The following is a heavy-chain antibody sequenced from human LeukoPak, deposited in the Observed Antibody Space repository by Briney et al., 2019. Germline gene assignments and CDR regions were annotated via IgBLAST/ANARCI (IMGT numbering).Heavy chain of an antibody. CDR3: AKDRLGGDFDAFDI. Sequence: GGALRLSCAACGCTFNDYTMHWVGQAPGKGVEGVAGISWNSGKIGYADSVKGRVTISRDNAKKSLSLQMNSLRPEDTALYYCAKDRLGGDFDAFDIWGQGTMVTVSS. V-gene: IGHV3-9*01. CDR2: ISWNSGKI. J-gene: IGHJ3*02. D-gene: IGHD2-21*01. CDR1: GCTFNDYT.